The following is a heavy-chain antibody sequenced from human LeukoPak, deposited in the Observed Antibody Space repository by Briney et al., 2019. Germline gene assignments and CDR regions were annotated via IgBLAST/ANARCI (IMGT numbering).Heavy chain of an antibody. V-gene: IGHV3-7*01. J-gene: IGHJ4*02. CDR3: ATHDVLTGYPYFDY. CDR2: IKQDGSDK. Sequence: GGPLRLSCEASGFIFKCYWLSWLRQAPGRGRAWVANIKQDGSDKYYVDSVKGRFTISRDNAKNTLFLQMDSLRAEDTAVYYCATHDVLTGYPYFDYWGQGTLVTVSS. CDR1: GFIFKCYW. D-gene: IGHD3-9*01.